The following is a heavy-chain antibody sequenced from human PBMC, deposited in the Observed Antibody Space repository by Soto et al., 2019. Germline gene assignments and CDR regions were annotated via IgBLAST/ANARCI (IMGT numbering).Heavy chain of an antibody. CDR3: ATNYGSGSTHFDY. V-gene: IGHV1-69*02. CDR1: EGTFDFYT. CDR2: FIPMVTMT. J-gene: IGHJ4*02. D-gene: IGHD3-10*01. Sequence: QVQLVQSGAEVKKPGSSVRVSCTASEGTFDFYTISWVRQAPGKGLEWMGRFIPMVTMTSYAQKFQGRVTITADKSTSTVYMILSSLKSDDTAIYYCATNYGSGSTHFDYWGQGTLVPVSS.